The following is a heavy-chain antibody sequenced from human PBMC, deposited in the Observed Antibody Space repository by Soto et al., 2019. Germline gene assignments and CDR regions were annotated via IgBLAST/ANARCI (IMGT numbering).Heavy chain of an antibody. Sequence: QVQLVESGGGLVKPGGSLRLSCAASGFTFSDYYMSWIRQAPGKGLEWVSYISSSTSCTDYADSVKGRFTISSDNAKNSLYLQMNRLSAEDTAVYYCARRRWDSFDIWGQGTMVTVSS. D-gene: IGHD6-13*01. CDR1: GFTFSDYY. J-gene: IGHJ3*02. CDR3: ARRRWDSFDI. V-gene: IGHV3-11*05. CDR2: ISSSTSCT.